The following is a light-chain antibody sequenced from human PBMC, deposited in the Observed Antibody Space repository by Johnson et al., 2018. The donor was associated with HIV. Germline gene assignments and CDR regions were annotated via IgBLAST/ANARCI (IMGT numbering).Light chain of an antibody. CDR3: GQWDSCLSGFYV. V-gene: IGLV1-51*01. J-gene: IGLJ1*01. Sequence: QPVLTQPPSVSAAPGQKVTVSCSGSSSNIGNSYVSWYQQLPGTAPKLLIYDNNKRPSGIPDRFSGSKSGTSATLGITGLQTGDEADYYCGQWDSCLSGFYVFGTGTKVAVL. CDR2: DNN. CDR1: SSNIGNSY.